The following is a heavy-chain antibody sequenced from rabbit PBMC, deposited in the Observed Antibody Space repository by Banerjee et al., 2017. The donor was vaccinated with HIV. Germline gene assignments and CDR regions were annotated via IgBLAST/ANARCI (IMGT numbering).Heavy chain of an antibody. V-gene: IGHV1S45*01. CDR2: IYTSSGST. CDR3: ARDLPISGGYSFDL. D-gene: IGHD1-1*01. J-gene: IGHJ4*01. CDR1: GFSFSSGYW. Sequence: QEQLVESGGGLVQPGASLTLTCTASGFSFSSGYWICWVRQAPGKGLELIACIYTSSGSTWYASWVNGRFTISKTSSTTVTLQMTSLTAADTATYFCARDLPISGGYSFDLWGQGTLVTVS.